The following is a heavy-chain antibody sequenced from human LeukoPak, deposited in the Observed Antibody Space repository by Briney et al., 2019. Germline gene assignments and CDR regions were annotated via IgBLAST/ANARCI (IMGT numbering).Heavy chain of an antibody. D-gene: IGHD3-22*01. CDR3: ARDMYYYDSTGYQHWYFDL. CDR2: INSDGSST. V-gene: IGHV3-74*01. Sequence: GGSLRLSCAASEFTFSSYWMHWVRQAPGKGLVWVSRINSDGSSTNYADSVKGRFTISRDNAKNTLYLQMNSLRAEDTAVYFCARDMYYYDSTGYQHWYFDLWGRGTLVTVSS. CDR1: EFTFSSYW. J-gene: IGHJ2*01.